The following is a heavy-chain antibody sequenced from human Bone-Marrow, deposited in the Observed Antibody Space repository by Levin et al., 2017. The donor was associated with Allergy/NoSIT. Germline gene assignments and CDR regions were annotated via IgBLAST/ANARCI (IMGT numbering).Heavy chain of an antibody. Sequence: PGGSLRLSCEASGFTFSSHTMNWVRQDPGKGLEWVSFIRSSNGNVYYADSVRGRFTISRDNAKNSLYLEMHSLRADDTGVYYCARTNSRDGYNYFFDSWGQGILVTVSS. CDR3: ARTNSRDGYNYFFDS. V-gene: IGHV3-21*01. CDR2: IRSSNGNV. CDR1: GFTFSSHT. J-gene: IGHJ4*02. D-gene: IGHD5-24*01.